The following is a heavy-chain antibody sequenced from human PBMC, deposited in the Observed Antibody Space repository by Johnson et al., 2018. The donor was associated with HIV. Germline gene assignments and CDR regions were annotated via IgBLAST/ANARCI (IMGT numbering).Heavy chain of an antibody. CDR2: IWFDGSNK. Sequence: QVQLVESGGGVVQPGRSLRLSCAASGFTFSSYAMHWVRQAPGKGLEWVAVIWFDGSNKYYADSVKGRFTISRDNSKNTLYLQMNSLRAEDTTVYYCARDRGGTRGAFDIWGQGTMVTVSS. J-gene: IGHJ3*02. CDR3: ARDRGGTRGAFDI. V-gene: IGHV3-30-3*01. CDR1: GFTFSSYA. D-gene: IGHD1-1*01.